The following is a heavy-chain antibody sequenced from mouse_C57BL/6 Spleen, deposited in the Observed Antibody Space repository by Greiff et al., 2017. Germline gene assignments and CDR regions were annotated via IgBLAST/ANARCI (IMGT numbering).Heavy chain of an antibody. J-gene: IGHJ2*01. D-gene: IGHD1-1*01. Sequence: VQLQQPGAELVKPGASVKMSCKASGYTFTSYWITWVKQRPGQGLEWIGDIYPGSGSTNYNEKFKSKATLTVDTSSSTAYMQLSSLTSEDSAVYYCARRITTVVARGYFDYWGQGTTLTVSS. CDR1: GYTFTSYW. CDR3: ARRITTVVARGYFDY. V-gene: IGHV1-55*01. CDR2: IYPGSGST.